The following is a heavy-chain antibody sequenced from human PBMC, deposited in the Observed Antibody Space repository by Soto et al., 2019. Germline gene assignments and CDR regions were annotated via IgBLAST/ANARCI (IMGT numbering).Heavy chain of an antibody. CDR1: GGSISSRSYY. Sequence: QLQLQESGPGLVKPSETLSLTCTVSGGSISSRSYYWGWIRQPPGKGLEWIGSIYYSGSTYYNPSLKSRVTISVDTSKNQFSLKLSSVTAADTAVYYCARLGYGSSTSCYIQIDYWGQGTLVTVSS. J-gene: IGHJ4*02. CDR3: ARLGYGSSTSCYIQIDY. CDR2: IYYSGST. D-gene: IGHD2-2*02. V-gene: IGHV4-39*01.